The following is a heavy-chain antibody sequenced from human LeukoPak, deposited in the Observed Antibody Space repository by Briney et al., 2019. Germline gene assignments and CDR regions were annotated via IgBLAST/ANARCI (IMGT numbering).Heavy chain of an antibody. J-gene: IGHJ5*02. CDR3: ARSGHSHDA. CDR2: IKHDGSES. D-gene: IGHD3-3*01. CDR1: GFPFSSFW. Sequence: GGSLRLSCAASGFPFSSFWMSWVRQVPGKGLEWVANIKHDGSESHHVDSVRGRFTISRDNAKNSLYLQMNSLRAEDTAVYYCARSGHSHDAWGQGTLVTVSS. V-gene: IGHV3-7*01.